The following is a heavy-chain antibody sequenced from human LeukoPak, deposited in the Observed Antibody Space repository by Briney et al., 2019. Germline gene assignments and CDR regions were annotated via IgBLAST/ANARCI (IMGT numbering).Heavy chain of an antibody. J-gene: IGHJ4*02. CDR1: GYTFTSYG. D-gene: IGHD6-19*01. CDR3: ARGSRIAVAGPFDY. V-gene: IGHV1-18*01. Sequence: ASVKVSCKASGYTFTSYGISWVRQAPGQGLERMGWISAYNGNTNYAQKLQGRVTMTTDTSTSTAYMELRSLRSDDTAVYYCARGSRIAVAGPFDYWGQGTLVTVSS. CDR2: ISAYNGNT.